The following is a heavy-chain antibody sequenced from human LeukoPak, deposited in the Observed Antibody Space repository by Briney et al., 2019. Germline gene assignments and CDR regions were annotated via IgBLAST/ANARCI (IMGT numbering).Heavy chain of an antibody. CDR2: INWNGGST. V-gene: IGHV3-20*04. CDR3: ARRNIAAAGIPPYYYYMDV. J-gene: IGHJ6*03. Sequence: PGGSLRLSCAASGFTFDDYGMSWVRQAPGKGLEWVSGINWNGGSTGYADSVKGRFTISRDNAKNSLYLQMTSLRAEDKALYYCARRNIAAAGIPPYYYYMDVWGKGTTVTVSS. CDR1: GFTFDDYG. D-gene: IGHD6-13*01.